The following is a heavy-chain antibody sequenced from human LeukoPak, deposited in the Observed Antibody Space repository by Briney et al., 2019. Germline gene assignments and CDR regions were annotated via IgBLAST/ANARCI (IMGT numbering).Heavy chain of an antibody. CDR2: ISGSGGST. V-gene: IGHV3-23*01. J-gene: IGHJ4*02. CDR3: AKPVTGTTDSFDY. CDR1: GFTFSNFW. D-gene: IGHD1-7*01. Sequence: PGGSLRLSCAVSGFTFSNFWMSWVRQAPGKGLEWVSAISGSGGSTYYADSVKGRFTISRDNSKNTLYLQMNSLRAEDTAVYYCAKPVTGTTDSFDYWGQGTLVTVSS.